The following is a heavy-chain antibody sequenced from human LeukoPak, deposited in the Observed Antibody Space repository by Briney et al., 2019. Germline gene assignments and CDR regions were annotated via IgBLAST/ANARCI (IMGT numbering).Heavy chain of an antibody. CDR3: AREDYDSSGYYYGWFDP. Sequence: PGGSLRLSCAASGFTFSSYAMHWVRQAPGKGLEWVSVIYSGGSTYYADSVKGRFTISRDNSKNTLYLQMNSLRAEDTAVYYCAREDYDSSGYYYGWFDPWGQGTLVTVSS. J-gene: IGHJ5*02. CDR2: IYSGGST. V-gene: IGHV3-66*01. D-gene: IGHD3-22*01. CDR1: GFTFSSYA.